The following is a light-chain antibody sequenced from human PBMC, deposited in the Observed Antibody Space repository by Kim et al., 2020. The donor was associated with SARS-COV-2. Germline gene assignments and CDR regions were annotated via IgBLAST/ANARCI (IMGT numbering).Light chain of an antibody. CDR3: QQYNNPVT. CDR1: QSVSSN. CDR2: GAS. Sequence: EIVMTQSPATLSVSPGERATLSCRASQSVSSNLAWYQQKPGQAPRLLIYGASTGATGIPARFSGSGSGTEFTLTISSLQSEDFAVYYCQQYNNPVTFGQGTKLEI. J-gene: IGKJ2*01. V-gene: IGKV3-15*01.